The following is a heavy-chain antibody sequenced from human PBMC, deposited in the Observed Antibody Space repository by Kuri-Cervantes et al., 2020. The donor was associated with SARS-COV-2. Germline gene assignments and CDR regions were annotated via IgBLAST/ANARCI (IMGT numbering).Heavy chain of an antibody. CDR3: AIAISSWFDY. CDR1: GFTFSSYS. J-gene: IGHJ4*02. CDR2: ISSSSSTI. V-gene: IGHV3-48*02. D-gene: IGHD6-13*01. Sequence: GGSLRLSCAASGFTFSSYSMSWVRQAPGKGLEWVSYISSSSSTIYYADSVKGRFTITRDNAKNSLYLQMNSLRDEDTAVYYCAIAISSWFDYWGQGTLVTVSS.